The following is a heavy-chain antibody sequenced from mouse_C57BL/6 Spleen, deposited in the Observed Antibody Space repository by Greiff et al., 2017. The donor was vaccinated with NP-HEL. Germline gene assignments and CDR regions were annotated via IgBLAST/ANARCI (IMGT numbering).Heavy chain of an antibody. D-gene: IGHD2-4*01. V-gene: IGHV1-82*01. CDR2: LYPGDGDT. J-gene: IGHJ2*01. CDR1: GYAFSSSW. CDR3: ARRYYDPFDY. Sequence: QVQLQQSGPELVKPGASVKISCKASGYAFSSSWMNGVKQRPGKGLEWIGRLYPGDGDTNYNGNFKGKATLSADKSSSTAYKQLSSLTSEDSAVYFCARRYYDPFDYWGQGTTLTVSS.